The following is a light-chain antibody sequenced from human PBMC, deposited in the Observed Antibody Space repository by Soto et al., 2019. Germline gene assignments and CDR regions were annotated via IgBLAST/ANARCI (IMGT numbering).Light chain of an antibody. J-gene: IGKJ1*01. Sequence: DIQLTQSPSTLSASVGDRVTITCRASQSISNYLAWYQQKPGKAPKVLIYKASSLESGVPSRFSGSGSGTEFTLSISSLQPDDFATYYCQHCDSYWTLGQGTKVEIK. CDR2: KAS. CDR3: QHCDSYWT. CDR1: QSISNY. V-gene: IGKV1-5*03.